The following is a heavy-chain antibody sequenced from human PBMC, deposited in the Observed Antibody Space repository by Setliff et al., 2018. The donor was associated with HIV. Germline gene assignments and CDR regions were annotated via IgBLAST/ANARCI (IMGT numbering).Heavy chain of an antibody. CDR2: IVPIFGTP. V-gene: IGHV1-69*13. D-gene: IGHD2-15*01. CDR1: GYTFTGYY. CDR3: ARDSRDIVVVIAPEPEPYYYYGMDV. J-gene: IGHJ6*04. Sequence: SVKVSCKASGYTFTGYYMHWVRQAPGQGLEWMGGIVPIFGTPNYAQKFKGRLTITADESTSTVYMELSSLRSEDTAVYFCARDSRDIVVVIAPEPEPYYYYGMDVWGEGTTVTSPQ.